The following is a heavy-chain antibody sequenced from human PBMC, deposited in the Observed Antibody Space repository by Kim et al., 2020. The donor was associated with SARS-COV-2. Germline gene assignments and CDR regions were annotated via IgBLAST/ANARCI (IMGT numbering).Heavy chain of an antibody. V-gene: IGHV3-30*04. CDR3: ASPRAVNIIYY. J-gene: IGHJ4*02. D-gene: IGHD3-10*01. CDR2: ISYDGSNK. Sequence: GGSLRLSCAASGFTFSTSAMHWVRQAPGKGLEWVAVISYDGSNKYYTDSVKGRFTISRDNSKNTLYLQMNSLTPDDTALYYCASPRAVNIIYYWGQGTLVTVSS. CDR1: GFTFSTSA.